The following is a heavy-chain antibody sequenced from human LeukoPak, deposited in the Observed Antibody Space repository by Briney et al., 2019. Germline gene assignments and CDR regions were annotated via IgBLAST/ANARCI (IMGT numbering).Heavy chain of an antibody. CDR1: GFTFSSYA. V-gene: IGHV3-23*01. CDR2: ISGSGGST. CDR3: AKDRASWYYDFWSGLDAFDI. D-gene: IGHD3-3*01. J-gene: IGHJ3*02. Sequence: GGSLRLSCAASGFTFSSYAMSWVRQAPGKGLEWVSAISGSGGSTYYADSVKGRFTISRDNSKNTLYLQMNSLRAEDTAVYYCAKDRASWYYDFWSGLDAFDIWGQGTMATVSS.